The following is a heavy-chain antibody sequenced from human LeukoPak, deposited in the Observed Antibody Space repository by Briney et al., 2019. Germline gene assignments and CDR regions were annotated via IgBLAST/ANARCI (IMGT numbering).Heavy chain of an antibody. Sequence: ETLSLTCRVYGGSFSGYYWSWVRQAPGKGLEWVSSISSSSSYIYYADSVKGRFTISRDNAKNSLYLQMNSLRAEDTAVYYCARAGTFGNYWGQGTLVTVSS. D-gene: IGHD3-10*01. V-gene: IGHV3-21*01. CDR3: ARAGTFGNY. J-gene: IGHJ4*02. CDR1: GGSFSGYY. CDR2: ISSSSSYI.